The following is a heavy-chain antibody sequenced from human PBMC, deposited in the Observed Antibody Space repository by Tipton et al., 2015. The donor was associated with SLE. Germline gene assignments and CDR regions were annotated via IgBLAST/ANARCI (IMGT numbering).Heavy chain of an antibody. CDR2: IRADGSHP. CDR3: AKHGLYIGSSDNYFDP. CDR1: GFTFDGYS. V-gene: IGHV3-43*01. J-gene: IGHJ5*02. D-gene: IGHD2-15*01. Sequence: SLRLSCAASGFTFDGYSMHWVRQLPGKGLEWVSVIRADGSHPYYADSVKGRFTISRGNSRNTLFLQMDSLRGEDTAVYYCAKHGLYIGSSDNYFDPWGQGTLVTVSS.